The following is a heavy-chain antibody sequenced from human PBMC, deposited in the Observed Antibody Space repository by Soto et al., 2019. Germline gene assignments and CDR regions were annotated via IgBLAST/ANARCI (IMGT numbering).Heavy chain of an antibody. Sequence: QVQLQESGPGLVKPSQTLSLTCTVSGGSISSGGYYWSWIRQHPGKGLEWIGYIYYSGSTYYNPSLKSRVTISVDTTKNQFSLKLSSVSAADTAVYYCARVLRFLYQFDYWGQGTLVTVSS. CDR2: IYYSGST. CDR3: ARVLRFLYQFDY. CDR1: GGSISSGGYY. V-gene: IGHV4-31*03. D-gene: IGHD3-3*01. J-gene: IGHJ4*02.